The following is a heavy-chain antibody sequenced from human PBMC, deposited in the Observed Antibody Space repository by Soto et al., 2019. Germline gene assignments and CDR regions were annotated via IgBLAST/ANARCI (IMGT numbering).Heavy chain of an antibody. Sequence: QVQLQESGPGRVKPSQTLSLICTVSGASINSGGYYWSWIRQHPGKGLEWIGYIYYSGSTFHNPSLKRRVTMSLDMSKNQFALRLTSVTAADTAVYYCASDSGGYYAHFDYWGQGILVTVSS. CDR3: ASDSGGYYAHFDY. CDR1: GASINSGGYY. D-gene: IGHD3-22*01. V-gene: IGHV4-31*03. J-gene: IGHJ4*02. CDR2: IYYSGST.